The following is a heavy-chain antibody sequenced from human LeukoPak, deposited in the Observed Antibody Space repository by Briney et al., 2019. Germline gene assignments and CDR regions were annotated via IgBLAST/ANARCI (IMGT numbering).Heavy chain of an antibody. J-gene: IGHJ4*02. CDR1: GFTFISYA. V-gene: IGHV3-23*01. CDR3: VKDRFVAY. Sequence: GGSLRLSCAASGFTFISYAMSWVRQAPGKGLEWVSTMDGSGSNIYYADSVKGRFTISRDNSKNTLYLEMNSLRAEDTAVYNCVKDRFVAYWGQGTQVTVSS. CDR2: MDGSGSNI.